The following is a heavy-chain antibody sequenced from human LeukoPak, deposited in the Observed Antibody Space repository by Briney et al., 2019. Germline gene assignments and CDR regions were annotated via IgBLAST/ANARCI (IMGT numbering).Heavy chain of an antibody. J-gene: IGHJ5*02. D-gene: IGHD6-13*01. CDR2: IYYSGST. V-gene: IGHV4-39*01. Sequence: PSETLSLTCTVSGGSISSSSYYWGWIRQPPGKGLEWIGSIYYSGSTYYNPSLKSRVTISVDTSKNQFSLKLSSVTAADTAVYYCARGGSYSSSWYHWGQGTLVTVSS. CDR1: GGSISSSSYY. CDR3: ARGGSYSSSWYH.